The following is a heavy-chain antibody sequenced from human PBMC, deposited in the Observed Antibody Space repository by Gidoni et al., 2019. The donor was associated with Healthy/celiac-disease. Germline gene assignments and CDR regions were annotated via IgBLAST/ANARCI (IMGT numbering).Heavy chain of an antibody. CDR2: INWNSASA. D-gene: IGHD5-18*01. Sequence: EVQLVESGGDLVQPGTSLRLSCAVSGFTFVDYAMHWVRQGPGKGQEWVSGINWNSASAEYAESVEGRFTISRDNAKKSLYLQMTSLRPEDTAVYYCAKARGFTYGIDAFDIWGHGTMVTVSS. CDR3: AKARGFTYGIDAFDI. V-gene: IGHV3-9*01. J-gene: IGHJ3*02. CDR1: GFTFVDYA.